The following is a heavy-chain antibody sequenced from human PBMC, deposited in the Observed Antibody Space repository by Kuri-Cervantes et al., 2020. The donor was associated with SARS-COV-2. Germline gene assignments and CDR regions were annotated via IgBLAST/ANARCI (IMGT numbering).Heavy chain of an antibody. CDR2: ISSSGGSI. J-gene: IGHJ4*02. CDR1: GFTFSDYY. V-gene: IGHV3-11*04. CDR3: AREYDFWRTFDY. Sequence: GGSLRLSCVASGFTFSDYYLTWIRQAPGKGLEWVSYISSSGGSIFYADSVKGRFTVSRDNSKNTLYLQMNSLRAEDTAVYYCAREYDFWRTFDYWGQGTLVTVSS. D-gene: IGHD3-3*01.